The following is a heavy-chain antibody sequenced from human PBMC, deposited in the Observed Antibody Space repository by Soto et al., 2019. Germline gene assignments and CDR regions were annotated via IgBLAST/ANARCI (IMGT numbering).Heavy chain of an antibody. CDR3: AKRRGDHSNYSWGIDV. CDR1: GFTFRNYG. V-gene: IGHV3-30*18. CDR2: ISYDGSHK. J-gene: IGHJ6*02. Sequence: QVQLVESGGGVVQPGRSLRLSCAASGFTFRNYGMHWVRQAPGKGLVWVTVISYDGSHKYYADSVKGRFTISRDNSKKTVYLEMNSLRDEDTAVYYCAKRRGDHSNYSWGIDVWGQGTTVTVSS. D-gene: IGHD4-4*01.